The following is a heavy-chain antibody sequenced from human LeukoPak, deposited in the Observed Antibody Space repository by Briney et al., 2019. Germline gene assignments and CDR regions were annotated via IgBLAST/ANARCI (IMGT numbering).Heavy chain of an antibody. CDR3: ARGLYYYDSSGYLGFDY. CDR1: GFTFHDYG. D-gene: IGHD3-22*01. CDR2: LNWNGGST. J-gene: IGHJ4*02. Sequence: GGSLRLSCAASGFTFHDYGMSWVRQAPGKGLEWVSGLNWNGGSTGYADSVKGRFTISRDNAKNSLYLQMNSLRAGDTALYYCARGLYYYDSSGYLGFDYWGQGTLVTVSS. V-gene: IGHV3-20*04.